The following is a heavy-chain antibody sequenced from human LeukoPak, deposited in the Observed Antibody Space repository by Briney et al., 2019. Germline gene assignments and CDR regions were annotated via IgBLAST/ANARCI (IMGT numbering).Heavy chain of an antibody. CDR1: GGSISSGSYY. Sequence: PSETLSLTCTVSGGSISSGSYYWSWIRQPAGKGLEWIGYFYGSGSTSYNPSLKSRVTISVDRSNNQFSLKVSSVTAEDTAVYYCASLGRWELPAYWGQGTLVTVSS. CDR3: ASLGRWELPAY. CDR2: FYGSGST. V-gene: IGHV4-61*10. D-gene: IGHD1-26*01. J-gene: IGHJ4*02.